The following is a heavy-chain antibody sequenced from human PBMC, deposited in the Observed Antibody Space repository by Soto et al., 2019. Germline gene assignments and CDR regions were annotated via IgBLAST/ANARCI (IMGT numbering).Heavy chain of an antibody. CDR1: GYSFTSYW. V-gene: IGHV5-51*01. CDR3: ARHGTAYTPYNYGMDV. J-gene: IGHJ6*02. CDR2: IYPGDSDT. Sequence: PGESLKISCKGSGYSFTSYWIGWVRQMPGKGLEWMGIIYPGDSDTRYSPSFQGQVTISADKSISTAYLQWSSLKASDTAMYYCARHGTAYTPYNYGMDVWGQGTTVTVSS. D-gene: IGHD2-2*02.